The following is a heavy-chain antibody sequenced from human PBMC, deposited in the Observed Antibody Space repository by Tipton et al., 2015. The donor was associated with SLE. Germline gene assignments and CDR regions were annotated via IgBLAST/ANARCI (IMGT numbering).Heavy chain of an antibody. Sequence: GLVKPSGTLSLNCTVSGGSISSSNWWSWVRQPPGKGLEWIGEISHSGSTTYSPSLKSRVTISVDKSKNQFSLKLTSVTAADTAMYYCATDASYYYDSGDSAWGQGTLVTVSS. D-gene: IGHD3-22*01. CDR3: ATDASYYYDSGDSA. V-gene: IGHV4-4*02. J-gene: IGHJ5*02. CDR1: GGSISSSNW. CDR2: ISHSGST.